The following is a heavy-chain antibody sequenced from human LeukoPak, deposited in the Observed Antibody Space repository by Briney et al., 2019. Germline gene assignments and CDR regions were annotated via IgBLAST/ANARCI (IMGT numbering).Heavy chain of an antibody. CDR2: VYTSGST. CDR1: GGSISSGSYY. J-gene: IGHJ4*02. V-gene: IGHV4-61*02. Sequence: TSETLSLTCTVSGGSISSGSYYWSWIRQPAGKGLEWIGRVYTSGSTNYNPSLKSRVTMSVDTSKNQFSLKLSSVTAADTAVYYCAREHSSSWYAFDYWGQGTLVTVSS. D-gene: IGHD6-13*01. CDR3: AREHSSSWYAFDY.